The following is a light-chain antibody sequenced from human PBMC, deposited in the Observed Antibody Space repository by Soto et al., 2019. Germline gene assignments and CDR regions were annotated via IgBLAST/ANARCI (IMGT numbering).Light chain of an antibody. V-gene: IGKV3-15*01. CDR1: QSINSN. J-gene: IGKJ1*01. Sequence: EIMMTQSPATLSVSPGERATLSCRASQSINSNLAWYQQKPGQAPRLLIYRASTRATNIPARFSGSGSGTEFTLTISSLQSEDCAVYYCQQYGNWPRTFGQGNKVEIK. CDR3: QQYGNWPRT. CDR2: RAS.